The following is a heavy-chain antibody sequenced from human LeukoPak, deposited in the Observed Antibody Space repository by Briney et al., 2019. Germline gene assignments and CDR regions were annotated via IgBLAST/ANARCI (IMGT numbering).Heavy chain of an antibody. CDR1: GYTFTNYY. J-gene: IGHJ4*02. V-gene: IGHV1-46*01. CDR2: INPSGGST. Sequence: ASVKVSCKASGYTFTNYYMHWVRQAPGQGLEWMGMINPSGGSTTYAQKFQGRVTMTRDTSTSTDYMELSSLRSEDTAVYYCARVPYCSNGICYTHYYCDYWGQGTLVTVSS. D-gene: IGHD2-8*01. CDR3: ARVPYCSNGICYTHYYCDY.